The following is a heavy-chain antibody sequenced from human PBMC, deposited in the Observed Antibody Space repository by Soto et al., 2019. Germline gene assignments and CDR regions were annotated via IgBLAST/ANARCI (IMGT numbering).Heavy chain of an antibody. CDR3: ARDSKDYYGSGQDY. D-gene: IGHD3-10*01. CDR2: ISSSSSYI. CDR1: GFTFSSYS. Sequence: GSLRLSCAASGFTFSSYSMNWVRQAPGKGLEWVSSISSSSSYIYYADSVKGRFTISRDNAKNSLYLQMNSLRAEDTAVYYCARDSKDYYGSGQDYWGQGTLVTVSS. J-gene: IGHJ4*02. V-gene: IGHV3-21*01.